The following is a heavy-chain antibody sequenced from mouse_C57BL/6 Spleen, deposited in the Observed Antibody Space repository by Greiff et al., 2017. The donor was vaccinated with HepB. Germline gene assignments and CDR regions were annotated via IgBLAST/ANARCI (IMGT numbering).Heavy chain of an antibody. Sequence: VQLQQSGAELARPGASVKLSCKASGYTFTSYGISWVKQRTGQGLEWIGEIYPRSGNTYYNEKFKGKATLTADKSSSTAYMELRSLTSEDSAVYFCARSDYSNTGWFAYWGQGTLVTVSA. CDR1: GYTFTSYG. V-gene: IGHV1-81*01. J-gene: IGHJ3*01. D-gene: IGHD2-5*01. CDR2: IYPRSGNT. CDR3: ARSDYSNTGWFAY.